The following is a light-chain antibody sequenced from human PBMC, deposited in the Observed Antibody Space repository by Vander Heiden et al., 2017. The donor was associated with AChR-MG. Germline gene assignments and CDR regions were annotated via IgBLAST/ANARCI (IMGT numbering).Light chain of an antibody. V-gene: IGKV1-39*01. CDR2: AAS. CDR3: QQTYNTPPWT. CDR1: QSISSF. J-gene: IGKJ1*01. Sequence: IQMTQSPSSLSASVGDRVTITCRASQSISSFLNWYQQKPGKAPKLLIYAASSLQSGVPSRFSGSGSGTDFTLTISSLQPEDFATYYCQQTYNTPPWTFGQGTKVEIK.